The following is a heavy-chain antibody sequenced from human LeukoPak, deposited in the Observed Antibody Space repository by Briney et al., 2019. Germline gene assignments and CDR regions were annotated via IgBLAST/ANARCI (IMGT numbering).Heavy chain of an antibody. CDR1: GGSISSSSYY. J-gene: IGHJ4*02. Sequence: TSETLSLTCTVSGGSISSSSYYWGWIRQPPGKGLEWIGSIYYSGSTYYNPSLKSRVTISVDTSKNQFSLKLSSVTAADTAVYYCARAYGSLDYWGQGTLVTVSS. CDR2: IYYSGST. D-gene: IGHD3-10*01. V-gene: IGHV4-39*01. CDR3: ARAYGSLDY.